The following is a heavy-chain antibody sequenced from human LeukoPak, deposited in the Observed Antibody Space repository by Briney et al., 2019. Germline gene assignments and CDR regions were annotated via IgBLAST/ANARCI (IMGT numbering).Heavy chain of an antibody. CDR2: LYHGGST. CDR3: ARHALATVTDPSFDY. V-gene: IGHV4-39*01. J-gene: IGHJ4*02. Sequence: SETLSLTCTVSGGSISTPGYYWGWIRQPPGKGLEWIGSLYHGGSTYYKPSLKSRATISVDKSKNQCSLKLRSVTAADTAVYYCARHALATVTDPSFDYWGQGTLVTVSS. CDR1: GGSISTPGYY. D-gene: IGHD2-21*02.